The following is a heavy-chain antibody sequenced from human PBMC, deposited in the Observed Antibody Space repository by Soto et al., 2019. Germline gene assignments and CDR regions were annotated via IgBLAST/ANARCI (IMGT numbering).Heavy chain of an antibody. Sequence: PGGALRLSCAASGFTFISYAMSWGRPATGEGLEWVSAISGSGGSTYYADSVKGRFTISRDNSKNTLYLQMNSLRAEDTAVYYCAKDLNYGSGSYSSDYYYGMDVWGQGTTVTVSS. V-gene: IGHV3-23*01. CDR3: AKDLNYGSGSYSSDYYYGMDV. D-gene: IGHD3-10*01. J-gene: IGHJ6*02. CDR1: GFTFISYA. CDR2: ISGSGGST.